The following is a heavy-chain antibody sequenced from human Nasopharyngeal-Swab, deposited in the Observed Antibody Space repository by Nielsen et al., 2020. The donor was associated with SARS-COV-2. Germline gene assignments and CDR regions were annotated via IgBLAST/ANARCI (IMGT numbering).Heavy chain of an antibody. V-gene: IGHV4-59*01. Sequence: SETLSLTCTVSGGSITSYFWSWIRQPPGKGLEWIGYIYYTGSTSYNPSLKSRVTISVDTSTNHFSLNLSSVTAADTAVYYCARVPPYSNYFDSWGQGTLVTVSS. CDR1: GGSITSYF. CDR3: ARVPPYSNYFDS. J-gene: IGHJ4*02. D-gene: IGHD4-11*01. CDR2: IYYTGST.